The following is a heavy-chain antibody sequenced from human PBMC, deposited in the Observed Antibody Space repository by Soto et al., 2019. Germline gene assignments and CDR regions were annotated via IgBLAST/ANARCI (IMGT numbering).Heavy chain of an antibody. J-gene: IGHJ3*02. CDR2: ISYDGSNK. CDR3: ARDSTLPEGVLWI. D-gene: IGHD2-2*01. Sequence: GGSLRLSCAASGFTFSSYAMHWVRQAPGKGLEWVAVISYDGSNKYYADSVKGRFTISRDNSKNTLYLQMNSLRAEDTAVYYCARDSTLPEGVLWIWGQGTMVTVSS. V-gene: IGHV3-30-3*01. CDR1: GFTFSSYA.